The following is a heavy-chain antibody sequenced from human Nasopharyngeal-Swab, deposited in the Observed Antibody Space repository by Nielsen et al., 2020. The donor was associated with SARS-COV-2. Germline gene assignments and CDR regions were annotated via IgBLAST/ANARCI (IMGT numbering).Heavy chain of an antibody. D-gene: IGHD6-6*01. CDR2: ISWNSGSI. V-gene: IGHV3-9*01. CDR3: AKDLDRAEYSSSSHFDY. CDR1: GFTFDDYA. J-gene: IGHJ4*02. Sequence: SLKISCAASGFTFDDYAMHWVRQAPGKGLEWVSGISWNSGSIGYADSVKGRFTISRDNAKNSLHLQMNSLRAEDTALYYCAKDLDRAEYSSSSHFDYWGQGTLVTVSS.